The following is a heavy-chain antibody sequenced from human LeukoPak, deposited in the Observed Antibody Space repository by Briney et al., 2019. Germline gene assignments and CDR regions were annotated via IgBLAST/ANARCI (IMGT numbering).Heavy chain of an antibody. CDR1: GFTFGDHA. J-gene: IGHJ6*02. CDR3: TRGPTGRWLYYGMDV. Sequence: PGRSLRLSCITSGFTFGDHAMSWVCQAPGKGLDWVGFIRSKGYGGTTEYAASVKGRFTISRDDSKSIAYLQMNSLKSEDTAVYYCTRGPTGRWLYYGMDVWGQGTTVIVSS. D-gene: IGHD5-24*01. CDR2: IRSKGYGGTT. V-gene: IGHV3-49*04.